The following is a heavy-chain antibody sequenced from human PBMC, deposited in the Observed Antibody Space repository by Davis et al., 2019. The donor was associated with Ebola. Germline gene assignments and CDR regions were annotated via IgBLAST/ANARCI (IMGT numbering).Heavy chain of an antibody. Sequence: GESLKISCKGSGYSFTSYWIGWVRQMPGKGLEWMGIIYPGDSDTRYSPSFQGQVTISADKSISTAYLQWSSLKASDTAMYYCAKMADYDFWSGYYTDRWWFDPWGQGTLVTVSS. J-gene: IGHJ5*02. CDR3: AKMADYDFWSGYYTDRWWFDP. D-gene: IGHD3-3*01. CDR2: IYPGDSDT. CDR1: GYSFTSYW. V-gene: IGHV5-51*01.